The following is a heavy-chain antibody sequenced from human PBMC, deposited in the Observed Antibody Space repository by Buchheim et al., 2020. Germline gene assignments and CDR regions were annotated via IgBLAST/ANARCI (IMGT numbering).Heavy chain of an antibody. CDR1: GFTFSSYA. CDR3: ARDRGYCIVDP. Sequence: QVQLVESGGGVVQPGRSLRLSCAASGFTFSSYAMHWVRQAPGKGLEWVAVISYDGSNKYYADSVKGRFTISRDNAKNTLYLQMNSLTADDTAVYYCARDRGYCIVDPWGQGTL. V-gene: IGHV3-30*04. J-gene: IGHJ5*02. D-gene: IGHD2-15*01. CDR2: ISYDGSNK.